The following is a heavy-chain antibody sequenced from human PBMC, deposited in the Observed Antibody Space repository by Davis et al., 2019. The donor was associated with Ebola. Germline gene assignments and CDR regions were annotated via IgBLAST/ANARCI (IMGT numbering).Heavy chain of an antibody. D-gene: IGHD7-27*01. CDR3: ARASKLGIVNY. V-gene: IGHV1-18*01. CDR1: GGTFSSYA. Sequence: ASVKVSCKASGGTFSSYAISWVRQAPGQGLEWMGWISAYNGNTNYAQKLQGRVTMTTDTSTSTAYMELRSLRSDDTAVYYCARASKLGIVNYWGQGTLVTVSS. J-gene: IGHJ4*02. CDR2: ISAYNGNT.